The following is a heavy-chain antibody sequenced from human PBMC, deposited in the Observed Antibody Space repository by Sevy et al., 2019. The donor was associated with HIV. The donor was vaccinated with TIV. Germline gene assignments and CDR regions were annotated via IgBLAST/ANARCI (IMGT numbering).Heavy chain of an antibody. J-gene: IGHJ3*02. Sequence: GGSRLSCTASGFVFSSYAMHWVRQAPGKGLEWVAFIAYDGSNKNYADSVKGRFTLSRDNSKNTLYLQMNSLGAEDTAVYYCARPRFLEWLSSAAFDIWGQGTMVTVSS. CDR1: GFVFSSYA. CDR3: ARPRFLEWLSSAAFDI. V-gene: IGHV3-30*04. CDR2: IAYDGSNK. D-gene: IGHD3-3*01.